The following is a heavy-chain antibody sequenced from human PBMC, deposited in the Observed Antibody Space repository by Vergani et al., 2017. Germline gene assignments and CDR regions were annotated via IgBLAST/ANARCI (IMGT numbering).Heavy chain of an antibody. CDR3: AKDSITGTDFDY. D-gene: IGHD1-20*01. V-gene: IGHV3-30*18. CDR1: GFTFSSYG. Sequence: VQLLESGGGLVQPGGSLRLSCAASGFTFSSYGMHWVRQAPGKGLEWVAVISYDGSNKYYADSVKGRFTISRDNSKNTLYLQMNSLRAEDTAVYYCAKDSITGTDFDYWGQGTLVTVSS. J-gene: IGHJ4*02. CDR2: ISYDGSNK.